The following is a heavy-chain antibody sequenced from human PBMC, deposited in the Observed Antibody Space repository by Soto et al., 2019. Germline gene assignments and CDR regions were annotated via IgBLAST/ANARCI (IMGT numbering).Heavy chain of an antibody. CDR1: GFTFSSYA. D-gene: IGHD3-3*01. V-gene: IGHV3-30-3*01. Sequence: QVQLVESGGGVVQPGRSLRLSCAASGFTFSSYAMHWVRQAPGKGLEWVAVISYDGSNKYYADSVKGRFTISRDNSKNTLYLQMNSLRAEDTAVYYCAREGTIFGESPPDYWGQGTLVTVSS. CDR3: AREGTIFGESPPDY. CDR2: ISYDGSNK. J-gene: IGHJ4*02.